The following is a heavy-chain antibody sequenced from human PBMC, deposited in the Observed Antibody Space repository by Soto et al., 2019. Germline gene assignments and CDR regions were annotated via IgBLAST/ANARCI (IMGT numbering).Heavy chain of an antibody. V-gene: IGHV4-4*07. CDR1: GGSISSYY. Sequence: PSLTCTVSGGSISSYYWSWIRQPAGKGLEWIGRIYTSGSTNYNPSLKSRATMSVDTSKNQFSLKLSSVTAADTAVYYCARVGKLELQGGAFDIWGQGTMVTVSS. D-gene: IGHD1-7*01. CDR2: IYTSGST. CDR3: ARVGKLELQGGAFDI. J-gene: IGHJ3*02.